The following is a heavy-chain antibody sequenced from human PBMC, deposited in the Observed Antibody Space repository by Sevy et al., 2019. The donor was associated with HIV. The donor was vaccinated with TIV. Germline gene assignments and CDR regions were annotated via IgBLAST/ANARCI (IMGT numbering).Heavy chain of an antibody. CDR2: ISGSGTRT. J-gene: IGHJ4*02. Sequence: GGSLRLSCAVSGFSFDSYGMTWVRQAPGKGLEWVSAISGSGTRTYYAASVKGRFTISRDISENMLYLQMNSLSAEDTAVYYCAKDFSYGGNSWNFDFWGQGTLVTVSS. CDR1: GFSFDSYG. CDR3: AKDFSYGGNSWNFDF. D-gene: IGHD4-17*01. V-gene: IGHV3-23*01.